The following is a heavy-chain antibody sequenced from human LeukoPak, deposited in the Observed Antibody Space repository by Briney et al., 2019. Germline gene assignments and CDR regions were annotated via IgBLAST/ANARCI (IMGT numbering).Heavy chain of an antibody. CDR3: ARNISSSPWFDP. V-gene: IGHV4-61*01. CDR2: VYYIGTT. D-gene: IGHD6-6*01. Sequence: SETLSLTCTVSGGSVKSPTSYWRWIRQPPGKGLEWIGNVYYIGTTSYNSSLKSRVSISVDTSKNQFSLEVASVTAEDTAVYYCARNISSSPWFDPWGQGTLVTVSS. CDR1: GGSVKSPTSY. J-gene: IGHJ5*02.